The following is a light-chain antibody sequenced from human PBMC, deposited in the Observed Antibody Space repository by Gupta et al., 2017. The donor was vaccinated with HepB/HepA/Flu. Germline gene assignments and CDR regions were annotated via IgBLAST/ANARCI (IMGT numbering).Light chain of an antibody. CDR3: AAWDHSLRTYV. CDR2: KNN. J-gene: IGLJ1*01. Sequence: QSVLTQPPSASGTPGRRVTISSSGSSSNIGSHYVYWYQQLPGTAPKLLIYKNNQRPSGVPDRFSGSKSGTSASLAISGLRSEDEADYYCAAWDHSLRTYVFGTGTYITVL. V-gene: IGLV1-47*01. CDR1: SSNIGSHY.